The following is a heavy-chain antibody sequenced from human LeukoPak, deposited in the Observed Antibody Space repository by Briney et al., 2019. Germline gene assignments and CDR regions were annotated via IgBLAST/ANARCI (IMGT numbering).Heavy chain of an antibody. V-gene: IGHV4-59*12. Sequence: PSETLSLTCTVSGGSISSYYWSWIRQPPGKGLEWIGYIYYSGSTYYNPSLKSRVTISVDTSKNQFSLKLSSVTAADTAVYYCAREGGYYDSSGYYSDYWGQGTLVTVSS. CDR2: IYYSGST. CDR3: AREGGYYDSSGYYSDY. CDR1: GGSISSYY. J-gene: IGHJ4*02. D-gene: IGHD3-22*01.